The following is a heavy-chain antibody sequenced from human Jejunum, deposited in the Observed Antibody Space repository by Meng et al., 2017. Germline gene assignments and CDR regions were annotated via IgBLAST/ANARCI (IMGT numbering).Heavy chain of an antibody. D-gene: IGHD3-16*01. J-gene: IGHJ5*01. CDR3: ARSAPFSRSRFDS. Sequence: SETLSLTCTVSAGSISGYFWNWIRQSPGKGLEWMGYIYYSGSTYYNPSLKSRVTISLDKSKNQFSLKLNSVTAADTAVYYCARSAPFSRSRFDSWGQGTQVTVSS. CDR2: IYYSGST. CDR1: AGSISGYF. V-gene: IGHV4-59*01.